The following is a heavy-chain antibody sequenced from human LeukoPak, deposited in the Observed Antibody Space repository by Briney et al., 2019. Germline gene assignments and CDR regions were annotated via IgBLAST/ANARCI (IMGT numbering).Heavy chain of an antibody. J-gene: IGHJ6*03. CDR3: ARGIAAPSNNSYYYYYYYMDV. CDR2: SHYSGNT. CDR1: GGSLSSGDYY. V-gene: IGHV4-30-4*01. Sequence: SEALSLTCTVSGGSLSSGDYYWSWIRLPPGKGLEWIGYSHYSGNTYYNPSLRSRVTISLDTSNNQFSLRLTPVTAADTAVYYCARGIAAPSNNSYYYYYYYMDVWGKGTTVTVSS. D-gene: IGHD6-6*01.